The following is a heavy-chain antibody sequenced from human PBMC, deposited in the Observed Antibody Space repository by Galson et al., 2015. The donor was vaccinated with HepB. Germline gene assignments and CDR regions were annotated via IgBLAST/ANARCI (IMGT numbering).Heavy chain of an antibody. V-gene: IGHV3-53*01. CDR1: GFTVSSNY. D-gene: IGHD3-22*01. J-gene: IGHJ6*02. Sequence: LRLSCAASGFTVSSNYMSWVRQAPGKGLEWVSVIYSGGSTYYADSVKGRFTISRDNSKNTLYLQMNSLRAEDTAVYYCASLCGRYYYDSSGRRCMDVWGQGTTVTVSS. CDR2: IYSGGST. CDR3: ASLCGRYYYDSSGRRCMDV.